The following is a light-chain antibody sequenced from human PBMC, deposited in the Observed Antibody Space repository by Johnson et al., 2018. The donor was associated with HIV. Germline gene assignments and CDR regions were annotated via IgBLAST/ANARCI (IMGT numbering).Light chain of an antibody. J-gene: IGLJ1*01. CDR1: SSNIGNNY. Sequence: QSVLTQPPSVSAAPGQKVTISCSGSSSNIGNNYVSWYQQLPGTAPKLLIYDNNKRPSGIPDRFSGSKSGTSATLGITGLQTGDEADYYCGTWERSLRLFGSGTKVTVL. CDR2: DNN. CDR3: GTWERSLRL. V-gene: IGLV1-51*01.